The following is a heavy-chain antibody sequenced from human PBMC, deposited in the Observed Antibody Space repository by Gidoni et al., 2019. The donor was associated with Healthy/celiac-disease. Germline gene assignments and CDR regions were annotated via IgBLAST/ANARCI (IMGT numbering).Heavy chain of an antibody. V-gene: IGHV3-23*01. CDR1: GFTVSSYA. Sequence: EVQLLESGEGLVQPGGSLRLSCSASGFTVSSYARGWVSQAPGKGLEWVSAIGGSGGSTYYADSVKGRFTISRDNSKNTLYLQMNSLRAEDTAVYYCAKTLPSMIVVVITGAFDIWGQGTMVTVSS. D-gene: IGHD3-22*01. J-gene: IGHJ3*02. CDR3: AKTLPSMIVVVITGAFDI. CDR2: IGGSGGST.